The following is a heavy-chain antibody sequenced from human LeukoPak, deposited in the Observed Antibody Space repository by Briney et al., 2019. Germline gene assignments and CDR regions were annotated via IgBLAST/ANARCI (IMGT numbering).Heavy chain of an antibody. Sequence: GGSLRHSCAASGFTFSSYWMSWVRQAPGKGLEWVANIKQDGSEKYYVDSVKGRFTISRDNAKNSLYLQMNSLRAEDTAVYYCARDPFNVENDAFDIWGQGTIVIVSS. D-gene: IGHD2-8*01. J-gene: IGHJ3*02. V-gene: IGHV3-7*04. CDR1: GFTFSSYW. CDR2: IKQDGSEK. CDR3: ARDPFNVENDAFDI.